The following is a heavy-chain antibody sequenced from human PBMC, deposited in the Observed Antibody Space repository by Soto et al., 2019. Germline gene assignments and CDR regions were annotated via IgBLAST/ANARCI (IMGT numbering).Heavy chain of an antibody. CDR3: TKAYGAETFDF. CDR2: MNPNSGNT. J-gene: IGHJ5*01. D-gene: IGHD3-10*01. CDR1: GYTFNNYD. Sequence: GASVKVSCTASGYTFNNYDIHWVRQAPGHGLEWMGWMNPNSGNTGYAQNFRGRVTMTQNTAIGTAYMELSSLRSDDTATYYCTKAYGAETFDFWGQGTRVTVSS. V-gene: IGHV1-8*02.